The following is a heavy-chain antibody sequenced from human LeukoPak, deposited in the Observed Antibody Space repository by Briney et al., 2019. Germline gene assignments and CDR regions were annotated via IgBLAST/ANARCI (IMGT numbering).Heavy chain of an antibody. CDR2: MNPNSGST. D-gene: IGHD1-26*01. V-gene: IGHV1-8*01. Sequence: ASVKVSCTASGYTFTSYDINWVRQATGQGLEWMGWMNPNSGSTGYAQKFQGRVTMTRNTSISTAYMELSSLRSEDTAVYYCARASGVDWFDPWGQGTLVTVSS. CDR3: ARASGVDWFDP. CDR1: GYTFTSYD. J-gene: IGHJ5*02.